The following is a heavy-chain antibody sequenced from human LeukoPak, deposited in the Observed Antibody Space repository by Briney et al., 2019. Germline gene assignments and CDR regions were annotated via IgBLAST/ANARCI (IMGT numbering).Heavy chain of an antibody. J-gene: IGHJ4*02. D-gene: IGHD3-22*01. V-gene: IGHV3-23*01. CDR2: ITTGDGNT. CDR3: AKDRRYCYDSSGYYPY. CDR1: GFTISSYT. Sequence: GGSLRLSCTASGFTISSYTMTWVRQAPGKGLKWVSTITTGDGNTYYADSVKGRFTISRDNSKNTLYLQMNSLRAEDTAVYYCAKDRRYCYDSSGYYPYWGQGTLVTVSS.